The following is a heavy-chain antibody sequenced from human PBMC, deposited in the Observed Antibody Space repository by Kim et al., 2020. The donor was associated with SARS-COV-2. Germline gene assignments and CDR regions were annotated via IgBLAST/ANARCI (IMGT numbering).Heavy chain of an antibody. CDR2: ISSSGSTI. Sequence: GGSLRLSCAASGFTFSSYEMNWVRQAPGKGLEWVSYISSSGSTIYYADSVKGRFTISRDNAKNSLYLQMNSLRAEDTAVYYCARDRQWRGEWLLSMIYYYYYGMDVWGQGTTVTVSS. V-gene: IGHV3-48*03. CDR3: ARDRQWRGEWLLSMIYYYYYGMDV. J-gene: IGHJ6*02. CDR1: GFTFSSYE. D-gene: IGHD3-3*01.